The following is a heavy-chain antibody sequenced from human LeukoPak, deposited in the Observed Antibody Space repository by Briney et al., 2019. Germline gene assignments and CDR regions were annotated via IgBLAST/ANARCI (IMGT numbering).Heavy chain of an antibody. Sequence: PGRSLRLSCAASGFTFSSYSMNWVRQAPGKGLEWVSSISSSSSYIYYADSVKGRFTISRDNAKNSLYLQMNSLRAEDTAVYYCAKDFYDSSGSRYDYWGQGTLVTVSS. J-gene: IGHJ4*02. CDR2: ISSSSSYI. V-gene: IGHV3-21*04. CDR3: AKDFYDSSGSRYDY. CDR1: GFTFSSYS. D-gene: IGHD3-22*01.